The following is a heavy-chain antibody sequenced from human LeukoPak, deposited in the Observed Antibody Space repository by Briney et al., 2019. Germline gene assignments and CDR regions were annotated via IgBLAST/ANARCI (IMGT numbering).Heavy chain of an antibody. CDR3: ARGSGDLYGDYAFDI. Sequence: ASVKVSCKASGGTFSSYAISWVRQAPGQGLEWMGGIIPIFGTANYAQKFQGRVTITADESTSTAYMELSSLRSEDTAVYYCARGSGDLYGDYAFDIWGQGTMVTVSS. CDR1: GGTFSSYA. D-gene: IGHD4-17*01. V-gene: IGHV1-69*13. J-gene: IGHJ3*02. CDR2: IIPIFGTA.